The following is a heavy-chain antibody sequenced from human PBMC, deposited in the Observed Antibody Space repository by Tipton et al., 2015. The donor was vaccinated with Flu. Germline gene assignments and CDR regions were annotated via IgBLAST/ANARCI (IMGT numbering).Heavy chain of an antibody. CDR3: AKENFDSSSPPGS. J-gene: IGHJ5*02. V-gene: IGHV3-23*01. Sequence: SLRLSCAASGFTFSSFAMNWVRQAPGKGLEWVSGISGRGDSTYYTDSVKGRFTISRDNSKDTLYLQMNSLRAVDTAVYYCAKENFDSSSPPGSWGQGTLVTVSS. D-gene: IGHD6-6*01. CDR1: GFTFSSFA. CDR2: ISGRGDST.